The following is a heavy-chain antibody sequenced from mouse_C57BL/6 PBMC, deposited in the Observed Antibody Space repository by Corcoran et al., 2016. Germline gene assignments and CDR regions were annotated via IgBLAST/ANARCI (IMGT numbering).Heavy chain of an antibody. D-gene: IGHD1-1*02. CDR3: SRGGIAGPSDV. J-gene: IGHJ1*01. Sequence: DVQLVESGGGLVQPGGSLRLSCVASGFTFSNYYMYWVRQAPGKGLEWLAAISGDNSNIKYTDSAKGRFTISRDKSKNTLYLQMTSLRTEDTAVYYCSRGGIAGPSDVWGAGTLVTVSS. CDR1: GFTFSNYY. V-gene: IGHV5-17*01. CDR2: ISGDNSNI.